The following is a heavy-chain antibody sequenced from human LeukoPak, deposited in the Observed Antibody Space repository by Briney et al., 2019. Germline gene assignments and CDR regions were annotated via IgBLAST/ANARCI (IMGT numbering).Heavy chain of an antibody. CDR3: ARDNRYSSPWGWFDP. Sequence: GGSLRLSCAASGFTFSSYAMSWVRQAPGKGLEWVSAISGSGGSTYYADSVKGRFTISRDNAKNSLYLQMNSLRAEDTAVYYCARDNRYSSPWGWFDPWGQGTLVTVSS. CDR2: ISGSGGST. V-gene: IGHV3-23*01. J-gene: IGHJ5*02. CDR1: GFTFSSYA. D-gene: IGHD6-13*01.